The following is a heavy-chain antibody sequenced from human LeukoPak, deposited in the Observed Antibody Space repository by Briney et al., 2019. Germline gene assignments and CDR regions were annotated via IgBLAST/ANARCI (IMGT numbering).Heavy chain of an antibody. CDR1: GGSISSSSYY. CDR3: ARHMSYSKTDAFDI. J-gene: IGHJ3*02. V-gene: IGHV4-39*01. CDR2: IYYSGST. D-gene: IGHD6-13*01. Sequence: SETLSLTCTVSGGSISSSSYYWGWIRQPPGKGLEWIGSIYYSGSTYYNPSLKSRVTISVDTSKNQFSLKLSSVTAADTAVYYCARHMSYSKTDAFDIWGQGTMVTVSS.